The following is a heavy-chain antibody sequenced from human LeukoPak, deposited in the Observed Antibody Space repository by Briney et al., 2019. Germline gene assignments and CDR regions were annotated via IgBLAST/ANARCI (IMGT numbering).Heavy chain of an antibody. V-gene: IGHV3-30*18. Sequence: GSLRLSCAASGFTFSSYGMHWVRQAPGKGLEWVAVISYDGSNKYYADPVKGRFTISRDNSKNTLYLQMNSLRAEDTAVYYCAKKGGYCSSTSCLDYWGQGTLVTVSS. J-gene: IGHJ4*02. CDR1: GFTFSSYG. CDR3: AKKGGYCSSTSCLDY. D-gene: IGHD2-2*01. CDR2: ISYDGSNK.